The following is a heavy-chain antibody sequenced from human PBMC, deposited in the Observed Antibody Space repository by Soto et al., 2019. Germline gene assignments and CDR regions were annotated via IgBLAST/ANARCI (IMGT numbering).Heavy chain of an antibody. CDR1: GFTFSSYA. CDR2: ISGSGGST. J-gene: IGHJ4*02. D-gene: IGHD6-19*01. CDR3: AKDFVGTLADCFDY. V-gene: IGHV3-23*01. Sequence: GGSLRLSCAAAGFTFSSYAMSWVRQAPGKGLEWVSAISGSGGSTYYADSVKGRFTISRDNSKNTLYMQMNSLRAEDTAVYYCAKDFVGTLADCFDYSGQGPLVTVSS.